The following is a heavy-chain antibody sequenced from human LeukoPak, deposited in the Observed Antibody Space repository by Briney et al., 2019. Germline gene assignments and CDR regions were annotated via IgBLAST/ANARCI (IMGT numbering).Heavy chain of an antibody. J-gene: IGHJ5*02. CDR1: GGSFSGYY. CDR2: INHSGST. V-gene: IGHV4-34*01. Sequence: NPSETLSLTCAVYGGSFSGYYGSWIRQPPGKGLEWIGEINHSGSTNYNPSLKSRVTISVDTSKNQFSLKLSSVTAADTAVYYCARHYGPWGQGTLVTVSS. CDR3: ARHYGP. D-gene: IGHD3-16*01.